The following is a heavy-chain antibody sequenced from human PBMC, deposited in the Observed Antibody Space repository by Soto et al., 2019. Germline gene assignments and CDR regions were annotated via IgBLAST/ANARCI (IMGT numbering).Heavy chain of an antibody. CDR3: AKGGKMATIGGWFDP. Sequence: GGSLRLSCAASGFTFSSYGMHWVRQAPGKGLEWVAVISYDGSNKYYADSVKGRFTISRDNSKNTLYLQMNSLRAEDTAVYYCAKGGKMATIGGWFDPWGQGTLVTVSS. D-gene: IGHD5-12*01. CDR1: GFTFSSYG. J-gene: IGHJ5*02. CDR2: ISYDGSNK. V-gene: IGHV3-30*18.